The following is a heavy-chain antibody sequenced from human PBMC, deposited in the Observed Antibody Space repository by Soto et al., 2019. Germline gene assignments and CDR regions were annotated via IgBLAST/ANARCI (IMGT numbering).Heavy chain of an antibody. J-gene: IGHJ6*02. CDR1: GYTFTSYG. Sequence: ASVKVSCKASGYTFTSYGISWVRQAPGQGLEWMGWISAYNGNTNYAQKLQGRVTMTTDTSTSTAYMELRSLRSDDTAVYYCASPVSLNSGSYFYYYYYGMDVWGQGTTVTVSS. V-gene: IGHV1-18*01. D-gene: IGHD1-26*01. CDR2: ISAYNGNT. CDR3: ASPVSLNSGSYFYYYYYGMDV.